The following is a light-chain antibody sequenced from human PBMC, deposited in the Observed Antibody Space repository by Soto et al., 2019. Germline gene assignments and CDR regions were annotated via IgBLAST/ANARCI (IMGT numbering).Light chain of an antibody. CDR2: GAS. CDR1: SNDVGGYDY. Sequence: QSVLTQPRSVSGSPGQSVTISCTGTSNDVGGYDYVSWYQQHPDTAPKLLIYGASKRPSGVSNRFSGSKSGNTASLTISGLQAEDEADYYCCSYASTSPYVFGTGTKLTVL. CDR3: CSYASTSPYV. V-gene: IGLV2-11*01. J-gene: IGLJ1*01.